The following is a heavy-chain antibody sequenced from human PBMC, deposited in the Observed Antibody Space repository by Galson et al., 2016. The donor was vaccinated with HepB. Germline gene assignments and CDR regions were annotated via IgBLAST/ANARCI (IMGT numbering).Heavy chain of an antibody. J-gene: IGHJ4*02. CDR3: ATHEAYSSSSPAFH. V-gene: IGHV4-39*01. Sequence: SETLSLTCTVAGDSISSSSYYWDWIRQPPGKGLEWIGSIYYSGTTYYNSSLKSRVTISVDMSKNQFSLRLSSVTAADTAVYYCATHEAYSSSSPAFHWGQGTRVTVSS. CDR2: IYYSGTT. CDR1: GDSISSSSYY. D-gene: IGHD6-6*01.